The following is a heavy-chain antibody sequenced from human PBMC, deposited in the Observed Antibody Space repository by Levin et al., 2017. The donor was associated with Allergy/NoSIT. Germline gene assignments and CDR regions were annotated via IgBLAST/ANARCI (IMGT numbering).Heavy chain of an antibody. CDR2: FSYGGST. CDR1: GGSISSSNDY. J-gene: IGHJ4*02. V-gene: IGHV4-39*01. CDR3: ARHYGGDPYYFNY. D-gene: IGHD4-17*01. Sequence: PSETLSLTCIVSGGSISSSNDYWDWIRQPPGKGLEWIGDFSYGGSTNYNPSLKSRVSISVDASKNQFSLKLSSVTAADTAVYYCARHYGGDPYYFNYWGQGTLVTVSS.